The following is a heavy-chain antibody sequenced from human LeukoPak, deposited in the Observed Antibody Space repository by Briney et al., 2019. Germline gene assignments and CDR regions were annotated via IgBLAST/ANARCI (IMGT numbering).Heavy chain of an antibody. CDR2: IWYDGSNK. J-gene: IGHJ4*02. CDR1: GFTFSSYG. V-gene: IGHV3-33*01. CDR3: ARDHYGGYAYSDY. Sequence: PGRSLRLSCAASGFTFSSYGIHWVRQAPGKGLKWVAVIWYDGSNKYYADSVKGRFTISRDNSKNTLYLQMNSLRAEDTAVYYCARDHYGGYAYSDYWGQGTLVTVSS. D-gene: IGHD5-12*01.